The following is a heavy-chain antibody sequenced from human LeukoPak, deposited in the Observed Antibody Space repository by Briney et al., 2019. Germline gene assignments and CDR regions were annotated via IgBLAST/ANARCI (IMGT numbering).Heavy chain of an antibody. D-gene: IGHD2-15*01. Sequence: GGSLRLSCAASGFTFSSYAMSWVRQAPGKGLVWVSRINSDGSSTSYADSVKGRFTISRDNAKNTLYLQMNSLRAEDTAVYYCAREGRGFEYFQHWGQGTLVTVSS. V-gene: IGHV3-74*01. CDR2: INSDGSST. J-gene: IGHJ1*01. CDR3: AREGRGFEYFQH. CDR1: GFTFSSYA.